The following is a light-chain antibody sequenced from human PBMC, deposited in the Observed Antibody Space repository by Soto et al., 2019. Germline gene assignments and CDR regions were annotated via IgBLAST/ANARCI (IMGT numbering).Light chain of an antibody. Sequence: VIWMTQSPSLLSASTGDRVTISCRMSQSISSYLDWYQQKPGKAPELLIYAASTLQSGVPSRFSGSGSGTDCTLTISCLQSEDFAPYYCQQYYSFPWTFGQGTKVEIK. CDR1: QSISSY. CDR2: AAS. V-gene: IGKV1D-8*01. CDR3: QQYYSFPWT. J-gene: IGKJ1*01.